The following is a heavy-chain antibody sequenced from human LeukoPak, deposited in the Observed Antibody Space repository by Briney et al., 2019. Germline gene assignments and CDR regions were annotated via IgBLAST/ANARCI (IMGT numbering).Heavy chain of an antibody. J-gene: IGHJ4*02. CDR2: ISPSGDRT. D-gene: IGHD3-22*01. Sequence: GGSLRLSCAASGFTFSRNWMHWVRQAPGKGLGRVSFISPSGDRTPNAASVEGRFTISRDNPRNTLYLQMNSLRDEDTAVYYCAIMHGYYDGSGYWVQWGQGTLVTVSS. CDR3: AIMHGYYDGSGYWVQ. V-gene: IGHV3-23*01. CDR1: GFTFSRNW.